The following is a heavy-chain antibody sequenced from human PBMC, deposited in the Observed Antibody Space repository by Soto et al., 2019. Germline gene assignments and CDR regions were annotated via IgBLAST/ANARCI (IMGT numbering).Heavy chain of an antibody. V-gene: IGHV1-2*04. D-gene: IGHD2-8*01. CDR3: ARGHSTDWSNGVCSFFYNHEMDV. CDR2: INPKSGGT. CDR1: GYSFTDYH. J-gene: IGHJ6*02. Sequence: ASVKVSCKASGYSFTDYHIHWVRQAPGQGLEWLGRINPKSGGTSTSQKFQGWVTMTRDRSISTVYMELTRLSSDDTAVYFCARGHSTDWSNGVCSFFYNHEMDVWGQGTTVTVSS.